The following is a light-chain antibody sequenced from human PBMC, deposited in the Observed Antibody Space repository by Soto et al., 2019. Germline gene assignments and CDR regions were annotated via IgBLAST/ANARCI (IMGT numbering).Light chain of an antibody. CDR1: QSVSSN. CDR2: GAS. CDR3: QQYNNWLGT. J-gene: IGKJ1*01. Sequence: IVMKKSPATLSVSPLERSTLSVGARQSVSSNLAWYQQIPGQAPRLLIYGASTRATGIPARFSGSGSGTEFTLTISSLQSEDFAVYYCQQYNNWLGTFGQGTKVDIK. V-gene: IGKV3-15*01.